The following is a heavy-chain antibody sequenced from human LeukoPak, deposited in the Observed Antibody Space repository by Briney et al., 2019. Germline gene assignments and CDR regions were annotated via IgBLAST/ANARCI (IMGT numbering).Heavy chain of an antibody. CDR1: GGPISSGGYY. D-gene: IGHD3-9*01. CDR2: IYYCGST. V-gene: IGHV4-31*03. CDR3: AREGYDILTGYPDYYYYGMDV. J-gene: IGHJ6*02. Sequence: SETLSFTCTVSGGPISSGGYYWSWIRQHPGKGLEWIGYIYYCGSTYYNPSLKSRVTISVDTSKNQFSLRLSSVTAADTAVYYCAREGYDILTGYPDYYYYGMDVWGQGTTVTVSS.